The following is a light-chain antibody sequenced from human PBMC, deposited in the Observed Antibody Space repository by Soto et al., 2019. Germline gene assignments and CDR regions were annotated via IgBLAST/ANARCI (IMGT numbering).Light chain of an antibody. CDR3: SSYTSSSSYV. V-gene: IGLV2-14*01. CDR1: SSDGGGYNY. CDR2: DVS. J-gene: IGLJ1*01. Sequence: QSARTQPASVPGSPGQSITISCTGTSSDGGGYNYVSWYQQHPGKAPKLMIYDVSNRPSGVSNRFSGSKSGNTASLTISGLQAEDEADYYCSSYTSSSSYVFGTGTKVTVL.